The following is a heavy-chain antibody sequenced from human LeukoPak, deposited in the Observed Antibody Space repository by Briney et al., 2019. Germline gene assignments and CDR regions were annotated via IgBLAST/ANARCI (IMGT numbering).Heavy chain of an antibody. V-gene: IGHV6-1*01. Sequence: SQTLSLTCAVSGDSVSSNSAAWHWIRQSPSRGLEWLGRTYYRSKWYNDYAVSVKSRITINPDTSKNQFSLQLNSMTPEDTAVYYCARSLNRNRPYYDFWSGYLSHYYYYYYMDVWGKGTTVTVSS. CDR2: TYYRSKWYN. CDR3: ARSLNRNRPYYDFWSGYLSHYYYYYYMDV. CDR1: GDSVSSNSAA. D-gene: IGHD3-3*01. J-gene: IGHJ6*03.